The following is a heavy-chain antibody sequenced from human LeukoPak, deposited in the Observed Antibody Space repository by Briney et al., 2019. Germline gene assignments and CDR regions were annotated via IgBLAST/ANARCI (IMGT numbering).Heavy chain of an antibody. D-gene: IGHD6-19*01. Sequence: SETLSLTCTVSGGSISSYYWSWIRQPPGKGLEWIGYIYYSGGTKYNPSLKSRVTISVDTSKNQFSLKLSSVTAADAAMYYCASLGHSSGLDYWGQGTLVTVSS. CDR2: IYYSGGT. J-gene: IGHJ4*02. CDR3: ASLGHSSGLDY. V-gene: IGHV4-59*01. CDR1: GGSISSYY.